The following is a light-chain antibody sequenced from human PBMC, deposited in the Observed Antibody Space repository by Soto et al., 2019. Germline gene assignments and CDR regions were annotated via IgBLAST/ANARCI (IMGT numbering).Light chain of an antibody. CDR2: DAS. CDR3: QQRSNWQFT. J-gene: IGKJ3*01. CDR1: QSVRNN. V-gene: IGKV3-11*01. Sequence: DIVLTQSPATLSLSPGERATLSCRASQSVRNNLAWYQQKPGQAPRLLIYDASNRATGIPARFSGSGSGTDFTPTISSLEPEDFAVYYCQQRSNWQFTFGPGTKVDIK.